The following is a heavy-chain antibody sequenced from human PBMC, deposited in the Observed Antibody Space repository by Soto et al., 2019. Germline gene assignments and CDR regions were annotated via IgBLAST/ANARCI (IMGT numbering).Heavy chain of an antibody. Sequence: QVQLVQSGAEVKKPGSSVKVSCKASGLIFSSYAISWVRQAPGQGLEWVGGILPIFGTTNYAARFKGRVTMTAETSTTRTLLDLSSLRSEEPAVYFCVGGGNYASPTGKGDYSPGMDVWGQGTTATVPS. CDR1: GLIFSSYA. D-gene: IGHD3-9*01. V-gene: IGHV1-69*06. CDR2: ILPIFGTT. CDR3: VGGGNYASPTGKGDYSPGMDV. J-gene: IGHJ6*02.